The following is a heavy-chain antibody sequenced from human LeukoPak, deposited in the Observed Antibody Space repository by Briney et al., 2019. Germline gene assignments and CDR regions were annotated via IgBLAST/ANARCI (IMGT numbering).Heavy chain of an antibody. CDR2: INHRGSV. D-gene: IGHD2-2*01. J-gene: IGHJ5*02. CDR3: ARLCSSTNCYGYNWFDP. Sequence: SETLSLTCAVYGGSFSGYDWNWIRQPPGKGLELIGEINHRGSVNYNPSLKSRVPLSADTSKSQFSLKLRSLTAADTAVYYCARLCSSTNCYGYNWFDPWGKGTPVSVSS. CDR1: GGSFSGYD. V-gene: IGHV4-34*01.